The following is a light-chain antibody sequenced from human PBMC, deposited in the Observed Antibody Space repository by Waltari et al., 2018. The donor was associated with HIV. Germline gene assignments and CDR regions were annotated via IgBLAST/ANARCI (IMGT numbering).Light chain of an antibody. J-gene: IGLJ2*01. CDR3: QSYDNSLSVV. CDR2: RNN. CDR1: SSNIGRYY. V-gene: IGLV1-47*01. Sequence: QSMLTQPPSASGTPGQRVTISCSGSSSNIGRYYVYWYQQLPGTAPKLLIYRNNQRPSGVPDRFSGSKSGTSASLAISGLRSEDEADYYCQSYDNSLSVVFGGGTKLTV.